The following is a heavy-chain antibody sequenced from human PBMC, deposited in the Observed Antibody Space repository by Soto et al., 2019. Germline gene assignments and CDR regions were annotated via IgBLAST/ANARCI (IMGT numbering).Heavy chain of an antibody. CDR2: IYYSGST. J-gene: IGHJ4*02. CDR3: ATYGSGSYKPTTFDY. Sequence: SETRSLTCTVSGGSISSGGYYWSWIRQHPGKGLEWIGYIYYSGSTYYNPSLKSRVTISVDTSKNQFSLKLSSVTAADTAVYYCATYGSGSYKPTTFDYWGQGTLVTVSS. V-gene: IGHV4-31*03. CDR1: GGSISSGGYY. D-gene: IGHD3-10*01.